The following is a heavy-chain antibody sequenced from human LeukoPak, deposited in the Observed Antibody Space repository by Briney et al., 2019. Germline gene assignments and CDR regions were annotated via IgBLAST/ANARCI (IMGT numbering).Heavy chain of an antibody. CDR3: ARLALGGGINY. CDR2: IYYSGST. J-gene: IGHJ4*02. D-gene: IGHD1-14*01. CDR1: GGSISSSSYY. V-gene: IGHV4-39*01. Sequence: SETLPLTCTVSGGSISSSSYYWGWIRQPPGKGLEWIGSIYYSGSTYYNPSLKSRVTISVDRSKNQFSLKLTSVTAADTAVYYCARLALGGGINYWGQGTLVTVSS.